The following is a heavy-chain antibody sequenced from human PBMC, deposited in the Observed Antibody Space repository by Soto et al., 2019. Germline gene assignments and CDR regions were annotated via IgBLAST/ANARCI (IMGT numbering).Heavy chain of an antibody. CDR3: AKALQYSSSRDYFYYGMDV. Sequence: GSLRLSCAPSVFTFRNYSMRGVRQAPGRGREWVSGINSGGRSYYADSLNGRFTISRDTSKNMLYLQMNSLRADDTAVFYCAKALQYSSSRDYFYYGMDVWGQGTTVTVSS. CDR2: INSGGRS. J-gene: IGHJ6*02. V-gene: IGHV3-23*01. CDR1: VFTFRNYS. D-gene: IGHD6-6*01.